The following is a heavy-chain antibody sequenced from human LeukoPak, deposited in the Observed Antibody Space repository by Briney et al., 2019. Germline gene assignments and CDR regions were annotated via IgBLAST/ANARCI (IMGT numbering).Heavy chain of an antibody. CDR1: GFSFDRHW. CDR3: AREGCSMVCYNYDYMDV. Sequence: GGSLRLSCAASGFSFDRHWMTWVRQAPGKGLEWVATINQDGTEIYYVDSVKGRFTISRDNGKKSLYLQMNTLRAEDTALYYCAREGCSMVCYNYDYMDVWGKGTTVTVSS. J-gene: IGHJ6*03. CDR2: INQDGTEI. V-gene: IGHV3-7*01. D-gene: IGHD2-2*01.